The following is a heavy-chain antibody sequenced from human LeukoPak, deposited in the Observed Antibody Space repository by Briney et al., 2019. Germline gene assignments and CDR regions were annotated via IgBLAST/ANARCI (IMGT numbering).Heavy chain of an antibody. Sequence: SETLSLTCTVSGGSISSGSYYWSWIRQPAGKGLEWIGRIYTSVSTNYNPSLKSRVTISVDTSKNQFSLKLSSVTAADTAVYYCARHLTIGHDAFDIWGQGTMVTVSS. V-gene: IGHV4-61*02. CDR2: IYTSVST. CDR1: GGSISSGSYY. D-gene: IGHD3-10*01. CDR3: ARHLTIGHDAFDI. J-gene: IGHJ3*02.